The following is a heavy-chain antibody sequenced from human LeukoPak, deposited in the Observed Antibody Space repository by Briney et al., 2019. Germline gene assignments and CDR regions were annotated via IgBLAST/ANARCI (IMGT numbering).Heavy chain of an antibody. J-gene: IGHJ4*02. CDR1: GGSISSGGYY. D-gene: IGHD4-17*01. CDR2: IYYSGST. Sequence: PSGTLSLTCTVSGGSISSGGYYWSWIRQHPGKGLEWIGYIYYSGSTYYNPSLKSRVTISVDTSKNQFSLKLSSVTAADTAVYYCARLNYGDYGGVDYWGQGTLVTVSS. CDR3: ARLNYGDYGGVDY. V-gene: IGHV4-31*03.